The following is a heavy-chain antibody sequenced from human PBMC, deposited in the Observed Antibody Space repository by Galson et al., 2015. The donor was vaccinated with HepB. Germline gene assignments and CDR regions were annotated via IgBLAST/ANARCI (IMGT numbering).Heavy chain of an antibody. V-gene: IGHV4-39*01. Sequence: LSLTCTVSGGSISSSSYYWGWIRQPPGKGLEWIGSIYYSGSTYYNPSLKSRVTISVDTSKNQFSLKLSSVTAADTAVYYCARFGVGARWGRIVPSNYFDYWGQGTLVTVSS. J-gene: IGHJ4*02. CDR1: GGSISSSSYY. CDR3: ARFGVGARWGRIVPSNYFDY. CDR2: IYYSGST. D-gene: IGHD1-26*01.